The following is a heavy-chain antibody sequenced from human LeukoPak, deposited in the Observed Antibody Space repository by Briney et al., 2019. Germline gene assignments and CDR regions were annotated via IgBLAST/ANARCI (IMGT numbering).Heavy chain of an antibody. CDR2: IDPNSGAT. CDR1: GYTFTGFY. V-gene: IGHV1-2*06. Sequence: ATVNVSCKASGYTFTGFYLHWVRQAPGQGLDWMGRIDPNSGATDYAQKFQGRVTMTRDTSISTAYMELSGLRSDDTAVYYCARDWGSGTYDSWGQGPLITVSS. D-gene: IGHD1-26*01. CDR3: ARDWGSGTYDS. J-gene: IGHJ5*01.